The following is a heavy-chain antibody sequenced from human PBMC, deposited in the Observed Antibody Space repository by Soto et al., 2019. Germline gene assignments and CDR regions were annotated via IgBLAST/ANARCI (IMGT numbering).Heavy chain of an antibody. CDR1: GGSISSYY. V-gene: IGHV4-59*01. D-gene: IGHD6-6*01. Sequence: PSETLSLTCTVSGGSISSYYWSWIRQPPGKGLEWIGYIYYSGSTNYNPSLKSRVTISVDTSKNQFSLKLSSVTAADTAVYYCARNRLGPLTEYSSSFGSAVAFDIWGQGTMVTVSS. CDR3: ARNRLGPLTEYSSSFGSAVAFDI. J-gene: IGHJ3*02. CDR2: IYYSGST.